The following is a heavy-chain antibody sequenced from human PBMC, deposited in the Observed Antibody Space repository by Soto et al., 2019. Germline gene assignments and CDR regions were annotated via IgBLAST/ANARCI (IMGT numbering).Heavy chain of an antibody. V-gene: IGHV4-30-2*01. CDR3: ARGDDTLTIGGNANWFDP. J-gene: IGHJ5*02. D-gene: IGHD3-9*01. Sequence: QLRLQESGSGLVKPSQTLSLTCAVSGGSISAGGYSWTWIRQPPGRDLEWIGYIYHTGSAFYNPSLKSRATLSVDKSNNQFSLNLTSVTAADTAVYYCARGDDTLTIGGNANWFDPWGQGTLVTVSS. CDR2: IYHTGSA. CDR1: GGSISAGGYS.